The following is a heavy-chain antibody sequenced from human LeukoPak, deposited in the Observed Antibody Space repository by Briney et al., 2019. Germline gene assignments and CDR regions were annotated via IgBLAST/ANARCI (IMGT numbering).Heavy chain of an antibody. V-gene: IGHV4-38-2*02. Sequence: SETLSLTCTVSGYSISSGYYWGWIRQPPEKGLEWIGSIYHSGSTYYNPSLKSRVTISVDTSKNEFSLKLSSVTAADTAVYYCARVYYDSSGQYYFDYWGQGTLVTVSS. CDR2: IYHSGST. CDR3: ARVYYDSSGQYYFDY. CDR1: GYSISSGYY. D-gene: IGHD3-22*01. J-gene: IGHJ4*02.